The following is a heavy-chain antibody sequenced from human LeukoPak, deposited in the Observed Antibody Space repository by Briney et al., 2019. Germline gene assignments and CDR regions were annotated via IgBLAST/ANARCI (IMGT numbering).Heavy chain of an antibody. CDR3: ALWSYYYYGLDV. V-gene: IGHV3-72*01. CDR1: GFTFSDRD. Sequence: PGGSLRLSCAASGFTFSDRDMDWVSQAPGKGLERVGRSRNKAKSHTTEYAASVKGRFTISRDNSNNSVWLQMNSLKSEDTAVYYCALWSYYYYGLDVWGQGTTVTVSS. CDR2: SRNKAKSHTT. D-gene: IGHD5-18*01. J-gene: IGHJ6*02.